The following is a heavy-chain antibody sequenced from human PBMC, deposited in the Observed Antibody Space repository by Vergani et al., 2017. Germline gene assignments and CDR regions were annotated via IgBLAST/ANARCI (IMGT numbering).Heavy chain of an antibody. CDR1: GGSISSYY. CDR3: ARVAREYGELGD. D-gene: IGHD4-17*01. J-gene: IGHJ4*02. CDR2: IYYSGST. Sequence: QVQLQESGPGLVKPSETLSLTCTVSGGSISSYYWSWIRQPPGKGLEWIGYIYYSGSTNYNPSLKSRVTISVDTSKNQFSLKLSSVTAADTAVYYCARVAREYGELGDWGQGTLVTVSS. V-gene: IGHV4-59*01.